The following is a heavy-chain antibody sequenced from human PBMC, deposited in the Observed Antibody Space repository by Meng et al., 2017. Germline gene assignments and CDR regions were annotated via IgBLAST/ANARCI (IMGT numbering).Heavy chain of an antibody. V-gene: IGHV3-73*02. Sequence: EGPLVESGGGLAQPVGSLNVSCAAVGFTFGGSAMYWGRQASGKGLEWVDRIRSKANRYATAYAASVKGRFTISRDDSKNTAYLQMNSLKTEDTAVYYCTRGYYDSSGYSDYWGQGTLVTVSS. J-gene: IGHJ4*02. CDR1: GFTFGGSA. CDR2: IRSKANRYAT. D-gene: IGHD3-22*01. CDR3: TRGYYDSSGYSDY.